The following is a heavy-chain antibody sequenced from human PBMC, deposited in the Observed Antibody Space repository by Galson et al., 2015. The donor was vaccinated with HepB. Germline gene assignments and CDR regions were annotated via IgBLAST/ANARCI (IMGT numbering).Heavy chain of an antibody. D-gene: IGHD2-8*01. J-gene: IGHJ4*02. Sequence: SLRLSCAASGFSVSNNYMNWVRKAPGKGLEWVSVIYSGGSTYYADSVKGRFTISRDISRNTVYLQMSRLRAEDTAVYYCSSSVNGNSEYWGQGVLVTVSS. CDR2: IYSGGST. CDR3: SSSVNGNSEY. CDR1: GFSVSNNY. V-gene: IGHV3-53*01.